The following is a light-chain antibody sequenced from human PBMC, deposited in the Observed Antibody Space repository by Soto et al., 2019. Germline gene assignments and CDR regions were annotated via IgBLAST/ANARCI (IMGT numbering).Light chain of an antibody. J-gene: IGKJ2*01. CDR2: WAS. Sequence: DIVMTQSPDSLAVSLGERATINCKSSQNILYSPNNKNYLAWYQQKPGQPPKLLTYWASTRQSGVPDRFSGSGYETDFTLTISSVQSEDVAVYYCLQYYNSYTFGQGTKLEI. V-gene: IGKV4-1*01. CDR3: LQYYNSYT. CDR1: QNILYSPNNKNY.